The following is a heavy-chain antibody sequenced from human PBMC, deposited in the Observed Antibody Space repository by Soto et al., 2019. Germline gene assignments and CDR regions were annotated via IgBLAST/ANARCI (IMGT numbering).Heavy chain of an antibody. D-gene: IGHD5-18*01. CDR2: IHQSGST. Sequence: QVQLQESGPGLVKSSGSLSLTCAVSGDSISNNKWWTWVRQPPGKGLEWIGEIHQSGSTNYNPSLKSRVXXXVXXSKNQFSLEMRSVTAADTAVYYCAREFYSGYSYGYWGQGTLVTVSS. J-gene: IGHJ4*02. V-gene: IGHV4-4*02. CDR1: GDSISNNKW. CDR3: AREFYSGYSYGY.